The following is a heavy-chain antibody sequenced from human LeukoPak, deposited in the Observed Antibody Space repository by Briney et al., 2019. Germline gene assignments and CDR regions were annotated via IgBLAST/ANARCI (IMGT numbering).Heavy chain of an antibody. CDR2: IYYSGST. V-gene: IGHV4-39*07. Sequence: SETLSLTCTVSGGSISSSSYYWGWIRQPPGKGLEWIGSIYYSGSTYYNPSLKSRVTISVDTSKNQFSLKLSSVTAADTAVYYCARDLFRSYRHFDYWGQGTLVTVSS. CDR1: GGSISSSSYY. J-gene: IGHJ4*02. CDR3: ARDLFRSYRHFDY. D-gene: IGHD1-26*01.